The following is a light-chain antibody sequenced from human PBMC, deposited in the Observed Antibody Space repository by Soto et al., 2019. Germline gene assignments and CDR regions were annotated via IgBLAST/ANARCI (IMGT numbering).Light chain of an antibody. CDR2: DAS. V-gene: IGKV1-5*01. Sequence: ASVADRATLACRANQSISSWLAWYQQKPGKAPKFLIYDASSLESGVPSRFSGSGSGTEFTLTISSLQIDDFATYYCQQYNSYSPTFGQGTKVDIK. CDR3: QQYNSYSPT. J-gene: IGKJ1*01. CDR1: QSISSW.